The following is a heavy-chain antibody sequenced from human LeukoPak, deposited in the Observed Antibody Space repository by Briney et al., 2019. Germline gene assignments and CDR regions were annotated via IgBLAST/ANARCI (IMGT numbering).Heavy chain of an antibody. CDR2: INSDGSST. J-gene: IGHJ3*02. CDR3: ARVQGHPPNGLDI. CDR1: GFTFSSYW. D-gene: IGHD2-8*01. V-gene: IGHV3-74*01. Sequence: GGSLRLSCEASGFTFSSYWMHWVRQAQGKGLVWVSRINSDGSSTSYADSVKGRFTISRDNAKNTLYLQMNSLRADDTAVYYCARVQGHPPNGLDIWGQGTMVTVSS.